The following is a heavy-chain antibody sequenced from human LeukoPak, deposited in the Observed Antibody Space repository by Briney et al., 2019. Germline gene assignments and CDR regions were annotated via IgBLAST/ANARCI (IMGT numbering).Heavy chain of an antibody. CDR3: ARISRGTLAGHFDY. Sequence: GGSLRLSCAASGFTFSTYAMHWVRQAPGKGLEWVAVISFDRSNKYFADSVKGRFAISRDNSKNTLYLQMNSLKAADTAVYHCARISRGTLAGHFDYWGQGILVTVSS. CDR1: GFTFSTYA. D-gene: IGHD6-19*01. J-gene: IGHJ4*02. CDR2: ISFDRSNK. V-gene: IGHV3-30*09.